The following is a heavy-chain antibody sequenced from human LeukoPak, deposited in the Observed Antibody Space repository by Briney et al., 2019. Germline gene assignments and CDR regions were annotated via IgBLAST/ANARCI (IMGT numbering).Heavy chain of an antibody. CDR3: ATGIKGIALEVTLDY. CDR1: GFTVSSNS. CDR2: FDPKDAET. V-gene: IGHV1-24*01. Sequence: PGGSLRLSCTVSGFTVSSNSMHWVRQAPGKGLEWMGGFDPKDAETIYAQKFQGRVTMTEDTSTDTAYMDLSSLRSEDTAVYYCATGIKGIALEVTLDYWGQGTLVTVSS. J-gene: IGHJ4*02. D-gene: IGHD2-21*02.